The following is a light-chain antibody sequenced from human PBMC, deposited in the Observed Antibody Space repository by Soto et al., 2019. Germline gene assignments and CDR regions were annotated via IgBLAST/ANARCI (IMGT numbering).Light chain of an antibody. CDR1: QSLLHSDGYNY. Sequence: DIVMTESPLSLPVTPGEPASISCRSSQSLLHSDGYNYLEWYLQKPGQSPQLLIYVASNRASGVPDRFSGSGSGTDFTLKISRVEAEDVGVYYCMQARQSPITFGQGTRLEIK. CDR3: MQARQSPIT. J-gene: IGKJ5*01. CDR2: VAS. V-gene: IGKV2-28*01.